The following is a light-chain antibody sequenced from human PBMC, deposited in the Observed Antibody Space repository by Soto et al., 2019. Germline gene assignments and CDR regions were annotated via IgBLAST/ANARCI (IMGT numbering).Light chain of an antibody. V-gene: IGKV3D-20*01. CDR1: QSVSSSY. CDR2: DAS. Sequence: IVFTQPPSTLSLSPGERATLSCRASQSVSSSYLAWYQQKPALAPRLLIYDASSRATGIPDRFSGSGSGTDFTLTISRLQPEDFAVYYCQLYASPPISFGQGTRLE. CDR3: QLYASPPIS. J-gene: IGKJ5*01.